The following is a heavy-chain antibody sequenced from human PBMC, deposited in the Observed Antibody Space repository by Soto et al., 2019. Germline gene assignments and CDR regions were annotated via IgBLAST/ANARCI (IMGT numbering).Heavy chain of an antibody. Sequence: SETLSLTCTVSGGSISSSSYYWGWIRQPPGKGLEWIGSIYYSGSTYYNPSLKSRVTISVDTSKNQFSLKLSSVTAADTAVYYCARQLGERTYNYGSGSYYKPYYFDYWGQGTLVTVSS. J-gene: IGHJ4*02. CDR1: GGSISSSSYY. D-gene: IGHD3-10*01. CDR3: ARQLGERTYNYGSGSYYKPYYFDY. V-gene: IGHV4-39*01. CDR2: IYYSGST.